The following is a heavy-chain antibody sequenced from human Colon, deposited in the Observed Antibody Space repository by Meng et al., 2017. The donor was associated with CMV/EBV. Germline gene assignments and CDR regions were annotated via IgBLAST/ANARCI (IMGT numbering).Heavy chain of an antibody. V-gene: IGHV3-66*03. CDR1: GFTFNNFE. Sequence: GGSLRLSCAASGFTFNNFEMNWVRQAPGKGLEWVSVITGSGKTHYADSVKGRFTISRDTSRNTVNLEMNNLRGEDAAVYYCAREPGHCSSTSCYTEGYYFDTWGQGTMVTVSS. CDR3: AREPGHCSSTSCYTEGYYFDT. J-gene: IGHJ4*02. D-gene: IGHD2-2*02. CDR2: ITGSGKT.